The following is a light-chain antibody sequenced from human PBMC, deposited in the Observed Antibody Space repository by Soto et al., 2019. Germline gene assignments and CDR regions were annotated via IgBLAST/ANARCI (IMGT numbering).Light chain of an antibody. V-gene: IGLV2-14*03. CDR2: DAS. J-gene: IGLJ1*01. CDR1: YSDIGGYKH. CDR3: SSYTSRTSLLI. Sequence: QSVLTQPASVSASPGQSITISCIGTYSDIGGYKHVSWYQQHPGKAPKLIIYDASNRPSGISNRFSDSKSGNTASLTISGLQADDEADYYCSSYTSRTSLLIFGPSPKVTVL.